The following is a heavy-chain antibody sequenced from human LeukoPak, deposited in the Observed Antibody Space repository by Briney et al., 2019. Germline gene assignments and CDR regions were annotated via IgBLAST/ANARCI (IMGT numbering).Heavy chain of an antibody. D-gene: IGHD3-9*01. CDR2: MNPNSGNT. Sequence: ASVKVSCKASGYTFTSYDINWVRQATGQGLEWMGWMNPNSGNTGYAQKFQGRVTMTRNTSISTAYMELSSLRSEDTAVYYCARDRGRYFDWLPHFDYWGQGTLVTVSS. V-gene: IGHV1-8*01. J-gene: IGHJ4*02. CDR1: GYTFTSYD. CDR3: ARDRGRYFDWLPHFDY.